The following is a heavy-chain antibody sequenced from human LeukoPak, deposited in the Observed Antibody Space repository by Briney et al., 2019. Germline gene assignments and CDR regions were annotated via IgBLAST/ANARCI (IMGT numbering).Heavy chain of an antibody. Sequence: KTGGSLRLSCAAPGFTFSSYSMNWVRQAPGKGLEWVSSISSSSYIYYADPVKGRFTISRDNAKNSLYLQMNSLRAEDTAVYYCARAHTPIVVVVATDYWGQGTLVTVSS. CDR3: ARAHTPIVVVVATDY. V-gene: IGHV3-21*01. CDR1: GFTFSSYS. D-gene: IGHD2-15*01. CDR2: ISSSSYI. J-gene: IGHJ4*02.